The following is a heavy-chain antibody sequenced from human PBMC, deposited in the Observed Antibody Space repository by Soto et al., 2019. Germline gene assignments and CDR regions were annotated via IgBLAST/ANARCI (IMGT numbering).Heavy chain of an antibody. Sequence: SVKVSCKASVGTFSSYAIICVRPAPGQGLGWMGGIIPIFGTANYAQKFQGRVTITADESTSTAYMELSSLRSEDTAVYYCAGRRGYAGSPIDYWGQGNLVPVS. CDR1: VGTFSSYA. V-gene: IGHV1-69*13. D-gene: IGHD2-15*01. CDR3: AGRRGYAGSPIDY. CDR2: IIPIFGTA. J-gene: IGHJ4*02.